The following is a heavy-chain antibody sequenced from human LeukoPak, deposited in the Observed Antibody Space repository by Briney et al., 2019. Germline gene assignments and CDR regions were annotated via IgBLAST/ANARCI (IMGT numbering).Heavy chain of an antibody. V-gene: IGHV1-2*02. J-gene: IGHJ5*02. D-gene: IGHD4-17*01. Sequence: ASVKVSCKASGYTLTGYYMHWVRQAPGQGLEWMGWINPNSGGTNYAQKFQGRVTMTRGTSISTAYMELSRLRSDDTAVYYCARDSKDDYGDYINWFDPWGQGTLVTVSS. CDR1: GYTLTGYY. CDR3: ARDSKDDYGDYINWFDP. CDR2: INPNSGGT.